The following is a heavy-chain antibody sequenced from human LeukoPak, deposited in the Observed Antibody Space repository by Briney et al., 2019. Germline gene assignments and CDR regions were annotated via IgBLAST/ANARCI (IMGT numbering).Heavy chain of an antibody. CDR2: FNYSGST. Sequence: SEGLSLTCTVSGGSISSYYCSWIRQPPGKGRGWIGYFNYSGSTNYNPSLKSRVAMSVDTSKNQFPLRLSSVTAADTALYYCATGQYCSGNRCYSGTFDIWGQGTMVTVSS. V-gene: IGHV4-59*01. CDR3: ATGQYCSGNRCYSGTFDI. D-gene: IGHD2-15*01. CDR1: GGSISSYY. J-gene: IGHJ3*02.